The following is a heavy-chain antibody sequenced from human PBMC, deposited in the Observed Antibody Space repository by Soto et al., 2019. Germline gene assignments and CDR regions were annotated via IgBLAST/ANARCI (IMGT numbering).Heavy chain of an antibody. Sequence: EVQLVETGGCFIKPGGSLRLSCAVSGFTVSSNYMSWVRQAPGKGLEWVSVIYSSGNTYYADSVKARFNVSRDKSKNTVYLQMNSLRAEDTAMYYCARVSSPFGYWGQGTLVTVSS. CDR1: GFTVSSNY. D-gene: IGHD3-16*01. V-gene: IGHV3-53*02. CDR3: ARVSSPFGY. J-gene: IGHJ4*02. CDR2: IYSSGNT.